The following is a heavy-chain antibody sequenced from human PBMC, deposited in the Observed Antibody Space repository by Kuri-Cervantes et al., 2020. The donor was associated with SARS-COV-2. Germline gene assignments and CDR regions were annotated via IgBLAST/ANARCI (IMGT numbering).Heavy chain of an antibody. CDR3: ARDRVGVHDC. CDR1: GFTFSSYA. D-gene: IGHD2-21*01. J-gene: IGHJ4*02. Sequence: GESLKISCAASGFTFSSYAIHWVRQAPGKGLEWVAIISYDGINKSYADSVKGRLTISRDNSNNTLYLQMNSLRVEDTAVYYCARDRVGVHDCWGQGTLVTVSS. CDR2: ISYDGINK. V-gene: IGHV3-30-3*01.